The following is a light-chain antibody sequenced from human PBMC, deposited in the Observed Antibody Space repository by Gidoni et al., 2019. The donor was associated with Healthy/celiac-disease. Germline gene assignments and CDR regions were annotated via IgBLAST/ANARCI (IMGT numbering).Light chain of an antibody. CDR1: SSDVGGYNY. CDR3: SSYTSSSTRV. V-gene: IGLV2-14*01. J-gene: IGLJ3*02. CDR2: DVS. Sequence: QSARTPPASVSGSPGQSITISCTGTSSDVGGYNYVSWYQQHPGKAPKLMIYDVSNRPSGVSNRFSGSKSGNTASLTISGLQAEDEADYYCSSYTSSSTRVFGGGTKLTVL.